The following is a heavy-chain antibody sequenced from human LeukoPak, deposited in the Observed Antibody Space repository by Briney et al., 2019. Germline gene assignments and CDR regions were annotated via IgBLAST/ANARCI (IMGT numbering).Heavy chain of an antibody. CDR1: GGSISSYY. J-gene: IGHJ6*03. Sequence: PSETLSLTCTVSGGSISSYYWSWIRQPPGKGLEWIGYIYYSGSTNYNPSLKSRVTISVDTSKNQFSLKLSSVTAADTAVYYCARLSSTYYYYYMDVWGKGTTVTISS. V-gene: IGHV4-59*01. D-gene: IGHD2/OR15-2a*01. CDR2: IYYSGST. CDR3: ARLSSTYYYYYMDV.